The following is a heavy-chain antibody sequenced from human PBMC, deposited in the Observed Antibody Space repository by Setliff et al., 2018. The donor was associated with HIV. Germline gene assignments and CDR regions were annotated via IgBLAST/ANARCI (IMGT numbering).Heavy chain of an antibody. D-gene: IGHD3-10*01. CDR3: ATSFGSGVAPFDN. Sequence: SVKVSCKTSGDTFNSYTINWVRQAPGQGLEWMGRTIPVLSMSNFAHKFQGRGSIFADKSTSTAYLGLNGLTSEDTAIYYCATSFGSGVAPFDNWGQGTLVTVSS. V-gene: IGHV1-69*02. CDR1: GDTFNSYT. CDR2: TIPVLSMS. J-gene: IGHJ4*02.